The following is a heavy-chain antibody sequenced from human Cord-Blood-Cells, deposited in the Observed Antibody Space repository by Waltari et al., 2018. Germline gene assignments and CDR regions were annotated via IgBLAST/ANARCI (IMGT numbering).Heavy chain of an antibody. V-gene: IGHV4-39*01. D-gene: IGHD3-10*01. J-gene: IGHJ3*02. Sequence: QLQLQESGPGLVKPSETLSLTCTVSGGSISSSSYYWGWIRQPPGKGLEWNGSIYYSGSTYSNPALKSRGTISVDTSKNQFSLKLSSVTAADTAVYYCARREYGSGTHKADAFDIWGQGTMVTVSS. CDR2: IYYSGST. CDR3: ARREYGSGTHKADAFDI. CDR1: GGSISSSSYY.